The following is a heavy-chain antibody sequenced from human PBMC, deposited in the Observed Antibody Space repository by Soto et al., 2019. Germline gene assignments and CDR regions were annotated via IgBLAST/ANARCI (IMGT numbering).Heavy chain of an antibody. CDR3: AFNSGSGSYYFDY. D-gene: IGHD3-10*01. CDR1: GFTFSSYA. CDR2: ISGGGETT. Sequence: EVQLLESGGGLVQPGGSLRLSCAASGFTFSSYAMWWVRQAPGKGLECVSAISGGGETTYYADSVKGRFTISRDNSKNTLLRQMNSLRAEDTAVYYCAFNSGSGSYYFDYWGQGPLVTVSS. V-gene: IGHV3-23*01. J-gene: IGHJ4*02.